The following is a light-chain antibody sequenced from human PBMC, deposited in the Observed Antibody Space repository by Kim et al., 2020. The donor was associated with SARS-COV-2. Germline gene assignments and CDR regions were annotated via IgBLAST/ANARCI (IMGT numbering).Light chain of an antibody. V-gene: IGKV3D-15*01. CDR3: QQYHSWAPIT. J-gene: IGKJ5*01. Sequence: EIVLTQSPATLSVSPGERAILSCRASQNVVNRLVWYQQKPGQAPRLLISAASTRATDIPDRFSGSGSGTDFTLTISSLQSEDSAVYYCQQYHSWAPITFGQGTRLEIK. CDR2: AAS. CDR1: QNVVNR.